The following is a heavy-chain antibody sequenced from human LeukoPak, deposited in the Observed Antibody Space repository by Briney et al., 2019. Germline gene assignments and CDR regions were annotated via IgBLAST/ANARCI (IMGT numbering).Heavy chain of an antibody. D-gene: IGHD1-26*01. J-gene: IGHJ4*02. CDR2: IKNDGSRT. CDR3: AKLTLGGATETFDY. Sequence: PGGSLRLSCAASGFTFSSCWMHWVRQAPGKGLVWVSRIKNDGSRTSYADSVKGRFTISRDNSKNTLYLQMNSLRAEDTAVYYCAKLTLGGATETFDYWGQGTLVTVSS. V-gene: IGHV3-74*01. CDR1: GFTFSSCW.